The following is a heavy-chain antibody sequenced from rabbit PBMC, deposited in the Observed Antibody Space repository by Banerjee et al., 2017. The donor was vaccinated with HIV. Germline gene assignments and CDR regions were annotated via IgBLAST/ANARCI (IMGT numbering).Heavy chain of an antibody. D-gene: IGHD4-1*01. J-gene: IGHJ4*01. CDR3: ARARWLGLFNL. CDR2: IYPDYGST. CDR1: GFDFSSGYD. Sequence: QSLEESGGDLVKPGASLTLTCKASGFDFSSGYDMCWVRQAPGKGLEWIGCIYPDYGSTDYASWVNGRFTISLDNAQNTVFLQMTSLTAADTATYFCARARWLGLFNLWGPGTLVTVS. V-gene: IGHV1S40*01.